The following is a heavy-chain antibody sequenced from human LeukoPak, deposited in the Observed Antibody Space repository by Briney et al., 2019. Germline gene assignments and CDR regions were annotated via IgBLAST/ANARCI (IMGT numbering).Heavy chain of an antibody. CDR2: INYSGTT. J-gene: IGHJ4*02. CDR3: ARVGYYYGSGSYYKRFDY. CDR1: GGSISSYY. V-gene: IGHV4-39*07. Sequence: SETLSLTCTVSGGSISSYYWGWIRQPPGKGLEWIGSINYSGTTYYNPSLKSRVTISVDTSKNQFSLKLSSVTAADTAVYYCARVGYYYGSGSYYKRFDYWGQGTLVTVSS. D-gene: IGHD3-10*01.